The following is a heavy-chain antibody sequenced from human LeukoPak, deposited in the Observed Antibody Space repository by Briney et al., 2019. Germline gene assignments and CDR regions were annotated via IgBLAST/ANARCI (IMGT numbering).Heavy chain of an antibody. Sequence: GESLKISCQGSGSTFRTYWIGGVRQMPGKGLEWMGIIYPDDSSTRYNPSFQGQVTFSADKSINTAYLLWSSLAAADTAMYCCARHFTGGDCFDIWGQGTKVIVSS. CDR2: IYPDDSST. V-gene: IGHV5-51*01. CDR1: GSTFRTYW. J-gene: IGHJ3*02. D-gene: IGHD1-26*01. CDR3: ARHFTGGDCFDI.